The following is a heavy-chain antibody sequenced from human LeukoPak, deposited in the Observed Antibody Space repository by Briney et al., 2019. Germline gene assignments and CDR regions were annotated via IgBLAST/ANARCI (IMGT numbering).Heavy chain of an antibody. V-gene: IGHV1-18*01. J-gene: IGHJ4*02. CDR1: GYTFTSYG. CDR3: ARARTTLYYDFWSGYDY. D-gene: IGHD3-3*01. CDR2: ISAYNGNT. Sequence: GASVKVSCKASGYTFTSYGISWVRQAPGQGLEWMGWISAYNGNTNYAQKLQGRVTMTTDTSTSTAYMELRGLRSDDTAVYYCARARTTLYYDFWSGYDYWGQGTLVTVSS.